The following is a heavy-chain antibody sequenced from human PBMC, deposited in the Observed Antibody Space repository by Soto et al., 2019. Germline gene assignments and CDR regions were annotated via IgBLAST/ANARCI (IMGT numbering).Heavy chain of an antibody. CDR3: ARLLVLDYYYGMDV. J-gene: IGHJ6*02. D-gene: IGHD6-13*01. CDR2: IIPILGIA. Sequence: QVQLVQSGAEVKKPGSSVKVSCKASGGTFSSYTISWERQAPGQGLEWMGRIIPILGIANYAQKFQGRVTITADKSTSTAYMELSSLRSEDTAVYYCARLLVLDYYYGMDVWGQGTTVTVSS. CDR1: GGTFSSYT. V-gene: IGHV1-69*02.